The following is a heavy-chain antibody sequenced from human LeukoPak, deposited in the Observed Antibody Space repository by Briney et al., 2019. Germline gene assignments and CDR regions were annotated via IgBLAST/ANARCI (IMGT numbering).Heavy chain of an antibody. V-gene: IGHV4-59*01. D-gene: IGHD5-24*01. Sequence: PLETLSLTCTVSGGSISSYYWSWIRQPPGKGLEWIGYIYYSGSTNYNPSLKSRVTISVDTSKNQFSLKLSSVTAADTAVYYCARAIEMAFYGMDVWGQGTTVTVSS. CDR3: ARAIEMAFYGMDV. CDR1: GGSISSYY. J-gene: IGHJ6*02. CDR2: IYYSGST.